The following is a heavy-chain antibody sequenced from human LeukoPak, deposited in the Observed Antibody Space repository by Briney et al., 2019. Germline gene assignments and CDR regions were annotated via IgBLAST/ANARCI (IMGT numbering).Heavy chain of an antibody. CDR3: ARGRGWGTFDI. CDR1: SFTFGSYD. D-gene: IGHD3-10*01. J-gene: IGHJ3*02. Sequence: GGSLRLSCAASSFTFGSYDMHWVRHGTGKGLEWVSAIGTAGDTYYPGSVKGRFTTSRENAKNSLYLKMNSLRVGDTALYYCARGRGWGTFDIWGQGTMVTVSS. CDR2: IGTAGDT. V-gene: IGHV3-13*04.